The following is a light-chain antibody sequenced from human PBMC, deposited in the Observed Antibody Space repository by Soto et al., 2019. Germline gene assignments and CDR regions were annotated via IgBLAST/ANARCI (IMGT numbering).Light chain of an antibody. J-gene: IGKJ2*01. CDR1: QSVSSSY. V-gene: IGKV3-20*01. CDR3: QQYRSSPMYT. CDR2: GAS. Sequence: EIVLTQSPGTLSLSPGERATLSCRASQSVSSSYLAWYQQKPGQAPRLLIYGASSRATGIPDRFSGSGSGTDFTLTISRLEPKDFAVYYCQQYRSSPMYTFGQGTKLEIK.